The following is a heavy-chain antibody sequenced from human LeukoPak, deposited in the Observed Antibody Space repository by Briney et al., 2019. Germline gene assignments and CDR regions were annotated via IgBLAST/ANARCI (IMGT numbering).Heavy chain of an antibody. CDR1: GFTFSSYA. Sequence: GGSLRLSCAASGFTFSSYAMSWVRQAPGEGLEWVSAISGSGGSTYYADSVKGRFTISRDNSKNTLYLQMNSLRAEDTAVYYCAKDRDYSNYGDFFDYWGQGTLVTVSS. D-gene: IGHD4-11*01. V-gene: IGHV3-23*01. CDR3: AKDRDYSNYGDFFDY. J-gene: IGHJ4*02. CDR2: ISGSGGST.